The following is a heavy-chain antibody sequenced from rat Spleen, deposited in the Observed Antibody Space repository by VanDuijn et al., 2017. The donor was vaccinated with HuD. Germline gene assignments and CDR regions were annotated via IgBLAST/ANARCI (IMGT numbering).Heavy chain of an antibody. CDR3: VRQDTSGYSNWFAY. V-gene: IGHV5S13*01. CDR2: ISPSGGAT. J-gene: IGHJ3*01. CDR1: GFTFRNYD. D-gene: IGHD4-3*01. Sequence: EVQLVGSDGGLVQPGRSLKLSCAASGFTFRNYDMAWVRQAPTMGLEWVTSISPSGGATYYRDSVKGRFTVSRDNAKNTLYLQLDSLRSEDTATYYCVRQDTSGYSNWFAYWGQGTLVTVSS.